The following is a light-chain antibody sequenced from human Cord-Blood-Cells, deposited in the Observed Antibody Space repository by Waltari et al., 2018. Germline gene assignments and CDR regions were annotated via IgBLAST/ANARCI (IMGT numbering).Light chain of an antibody. J-gene: IGLJ2*01. CDR1: SSDFGSYNL. CDR2: EGS. V-gene: IGLV2-23*01. CDR3: CSYAGSSTHVV. Sequence: QSALTQPASVSGSPGQSITISCTGTSSDFGSYNLISWYQQHPGKAPKLMIYEGSKRLSGVSNRFSGSKSGNTASLTISGLQAEDEADYYCCSYAGSSTHVVFGGGTKLTVL.